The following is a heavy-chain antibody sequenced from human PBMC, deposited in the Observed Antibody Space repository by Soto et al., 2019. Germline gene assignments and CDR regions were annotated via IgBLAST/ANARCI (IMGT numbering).Heavy chain of an antibody. CDR3: ASGNRQRWFDP. D-gene: IGHD3-10*01. CDR1: GGSISSGGYY. J-gene: IGHJ5*02. Sequence: LCGGSISSGGYYWSWIRQHPGKGLEWIGYIYYSGSTYYNPSLKSRVTISVDTSKNQFSLKLSSVTAADTAVYYCASGNRQRWFDPWGQGTLVTVSS. V-gene: IGHV4-31*02. CDR2: IYYSGST.